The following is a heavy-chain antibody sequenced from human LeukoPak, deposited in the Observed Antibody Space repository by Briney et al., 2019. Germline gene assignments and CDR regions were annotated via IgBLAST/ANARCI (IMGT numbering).Heavy chain of an antibody. CDR2: IYYSGST. Sequence: PSETLSLTCTVSGGSISSYYWSWIRQPPGKGLEWIGYIYYSGSTNYNPSLKSRVTISVDTSKNQFSLKLSSVTAADTALYYCARESYQLYYYMDVWGKGTTVTVSS. CDR3: ARESYQLYYYMDV. CDR1: GGSISSYY. J-gene: IGHJ6*03. V-gene: IGHV4-59*01. D-gene: IGHD2-2*01.